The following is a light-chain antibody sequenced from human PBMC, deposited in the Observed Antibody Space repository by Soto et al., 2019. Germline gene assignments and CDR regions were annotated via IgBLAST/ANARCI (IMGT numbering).Light chain of an antibody. J-gene: IGKJ3*01. V-gene: IGKV1-27*01. CDR3: QKCNSAPFT. CDR1: QGIYKY. Sequence: DTQMTQSPSSLSASVGDGVTITCRASQGIYKYLAWYQQKPGKVPKILIYAASSLVSGVPSRFSGSGSGTDFTLTISSLQPEDVATYYCQKCNSAPFTFGPGTKVDIK. CDR2: AAS.